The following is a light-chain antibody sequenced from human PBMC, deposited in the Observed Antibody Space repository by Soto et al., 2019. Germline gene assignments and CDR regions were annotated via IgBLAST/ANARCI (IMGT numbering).Light chain of an antibody. CDR2: DAS. V-gene: IGKV3-11*01. Sequence: EIVLTKSPATLSLSPGERVTLSCRASQSVGNYLAWYQQKPGQAPRILMYDASSRATGIAARFSGSGYGTDCTLTISSLEPEEFAVYYCQHRSDWPSFGQGTRLEIK. CDR3: QHRSDWPS. CDR1: QSVGNY. J-gene: IGKJ5*01.